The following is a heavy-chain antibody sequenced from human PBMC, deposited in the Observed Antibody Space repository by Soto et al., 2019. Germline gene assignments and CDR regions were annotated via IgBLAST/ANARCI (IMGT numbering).Heavy chain of an antibody. CDR3: ARTETGGIAAQYGMDV. Sequence: PGESLKISRKGSGYSFTSYWISWVRQMPGKGLEWMGRIDPSDSYTNYSPSFQGHVTISADKSISTAYLQWSSLKASDTAMYYCARTETGGIAAQYGMDVWGQGTTVTVSS. CDR1: GYSFTSYW. J-gene: IGHJ6*02. D-gene: IGHD6-13*01. V-gene: IGHV5-10-1*01. CDR2: IDPSDSYT.